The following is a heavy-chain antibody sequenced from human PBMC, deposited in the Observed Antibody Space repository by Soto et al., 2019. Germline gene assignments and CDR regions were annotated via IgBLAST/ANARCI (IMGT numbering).Heavy chain of an antibody. V-gene: IGHV4-59*01. CDR1: GGSISSYY. D-gene: IGHD6-13*01. CDR2: IYYSGST. CDR3: ARVVRYSSRWIFDY. Sequence: SETLSLTCTVSGGSISSYYWSWIRQPPGKGLEWIGYIYYSGSTNYNPSLKSRVTISVDTSKNQFSLKLSSVTAADTAVYYCARVVRYSSRWIFDYWGQGTLVIVSS. J-gene: IGHJ4*02.